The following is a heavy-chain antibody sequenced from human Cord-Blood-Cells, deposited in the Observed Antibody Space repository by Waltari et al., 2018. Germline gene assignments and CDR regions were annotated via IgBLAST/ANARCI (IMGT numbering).Heavy chain of an antibody. CDR1: GGTFSSFA. J-gene: IGHJ4*02. V-gene: IGHV1-69*06. CDR2: IIPIFGTA. CDR3: AVTIFGVVINPSFDY. Sequence: QVQLVQSGAEVKKPGSSVKVSCKASGGTFSSFAISWVRQAPGQGLEWMGGIIPIFGTANYAQKFQGRVTITADKSTSTAYMELSSLRSEDTAVYYCAVTIFGVVINPSFDYWGQGTLVTVSS. D-gene: IGHD3-3*01.